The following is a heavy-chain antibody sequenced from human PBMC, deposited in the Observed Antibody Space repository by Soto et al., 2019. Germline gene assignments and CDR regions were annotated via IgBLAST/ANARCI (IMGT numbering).Heavy chain of an antibody. V-gene: IGHV4-30-2*01. CDR1: GGSISSGSYS. CDR2: ISHSGST. J-gene: IGHJ4*02. Sequence: SETLSLTCAVSGGSISSGSYSWSWIRHPPGKGLEWIGYISHSGSTDYNPSLKSRVTISVDRSKNQFSLKLSSVTAADTAVYYCARARYDSSGYYSIFFDYWGQGTLVTVSS. CDR3: ARARYDSSGYYSIFFDY. D-gene: IGHD3-22*01.